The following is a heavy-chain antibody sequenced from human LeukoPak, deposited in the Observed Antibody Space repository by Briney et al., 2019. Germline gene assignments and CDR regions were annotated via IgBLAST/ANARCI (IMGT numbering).Heavy chain of an antibody. CDR3: ARDEYQLLYYYYYYMDV. D-gene: IGHD2-2*01. CDR2: IKQDGSEK. J-gene: IGHJ6*03. Sequence: GGSLRLSCAASGFTFSSYWMSWVRQAPGKGLEWVANIKQDGSEKYYVDSVKGRFTISRDNAKNSLYLQMNSLRAEDTAVYYCARDEYQLLYYYYYYMDVWGKGTTVTVSS. V-gene: IGHV3-7*01. CDR1: GFTFSSYW.